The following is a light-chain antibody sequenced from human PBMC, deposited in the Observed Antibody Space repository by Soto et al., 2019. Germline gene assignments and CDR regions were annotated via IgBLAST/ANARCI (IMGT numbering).Light chain of an antibody. Sequence: QSVLTQSSSASASLGSSVKLTCTLSSGHSSYIIAWHQQQPGKAPRYLMKLEGSGSYNKGSGGPDRFSGSSSGADRYLTISNLQFEDEADYYCETWDSNSWVFGGGTKLTVL. V-gene: IGLV4-60*02. CDR3: ETWDSNSWV. J-gene: IGLJ3*02. CDR2: LEGSGSY. CDR1: SGHSSYI.